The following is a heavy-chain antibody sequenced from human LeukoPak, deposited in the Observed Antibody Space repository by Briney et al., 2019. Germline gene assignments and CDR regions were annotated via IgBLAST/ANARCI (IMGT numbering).Heavy chain of an antibody. Sequence: PPQTLSLICTVSGGAISSGDYSWSWIRQPPGKSLEWIGYIYYSGSTYYHPSLKSRVTISVDTSKNQFSLKLSSVTAADTAVYYCASLRFLEWLLNDYWGQGALVTVSS. CDR3: ASLRFLEWLLNDY. J-gene: IGHJ4*02. CDR2: IYYSGST. V-gene: IGHV4-30-4*08. CDR1: GGAISSGDYS. D-gene: IGHD3-3*01.